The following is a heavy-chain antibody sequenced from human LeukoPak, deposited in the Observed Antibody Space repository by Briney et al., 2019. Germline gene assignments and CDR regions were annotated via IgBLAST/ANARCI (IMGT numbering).Heavy chain of an antibody. V-gene: IGHV3-23*01. D-gene: IGHD5-24*01. CDR2: ISGGGTST. CDR3: AKDEMATTRFDY. CDR1: GFSFRNYA. Sequence: GGSLRLSCAASGFSFRNYAMSWVRQAPGQGLEWVSGISGGGTSTYYADSVKGRFTISRDNSKNTVYLEMHSVRAEDTAVYYCAKDEMATTRFDYWGQGTLVTVSS. J-gene: IGHJ4*02.